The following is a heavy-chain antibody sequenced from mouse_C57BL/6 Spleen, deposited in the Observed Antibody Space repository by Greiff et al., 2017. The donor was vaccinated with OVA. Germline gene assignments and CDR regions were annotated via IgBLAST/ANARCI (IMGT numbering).Heavy chain of an antibody. Sequence: QVQLQQPGAELVRPGSSVKLSCKASGYTFTSYWMDWVKQRPGKGLEWIGNIYPSDSETHYNQKFKDKATLNVDKSASTAYMQLSSLPSEDSAVYYCARSLDYCGSSYNAMDYWGQGTSVTVSS. J-gene: IGHJ4*01. CDR2: IYPSDSET. CDR1: GYTFTSYW. V-gene: IGHV1-61*01. D-gene: IGHD1-1*01. CDR3: ARSLDYCGSSYNAMDY.